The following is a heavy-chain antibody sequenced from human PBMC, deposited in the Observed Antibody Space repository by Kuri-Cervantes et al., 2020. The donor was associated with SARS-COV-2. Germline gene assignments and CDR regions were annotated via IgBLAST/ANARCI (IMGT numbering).Heavy chain of an antibody. CDR3: ARAAPDIVVVPAAKYFDY. CDR1: GGSISSSNYY. V-gene: IGHV4-39*07. J-gene: IGHJ4*02. D-gene: IGHD2-2*01. CDR2: IYYSGST. Sequence: SETLSLTCTVSGGSISSSNYYWGWIRQPPGKGLEWIGSIYYSGSTYYNPSLKSRVTISVDTSKNQFSLKLSSVTAADTAVYYCARAAPDIVVVPAAKYFDYWGQGTLVTVSS.